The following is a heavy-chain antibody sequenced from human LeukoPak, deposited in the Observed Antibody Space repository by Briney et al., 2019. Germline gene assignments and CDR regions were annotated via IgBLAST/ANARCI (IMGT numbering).Heavy chain of an antibody. CDR3: AKEGDSCGYWENAFDI. CDR1: GFTFSSCA. J-gene: IGHJ3*02. D-gene: IGHD3-22*01. CDR2: ISGSGTRT. Sequence: GGSLRLSCAASGFTFSSCAMSWVPQAPGKGLEWVSGISGSGTRTYNADSAKGRFTISRDKSKNTLYLQMNSLRAEDTAVYYCAKEGDSCGYWENAFDIWGQGTMVTVSS. V-gene: IGHV3-23*01.